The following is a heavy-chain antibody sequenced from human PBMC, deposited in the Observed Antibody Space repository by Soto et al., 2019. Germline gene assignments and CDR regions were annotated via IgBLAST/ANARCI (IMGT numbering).Heavy chain of an antibody. D-gene: IGHD2-15*01. CDR2: IYHSGGT. CDR1: GGSISSNKW. V-gene: IGHV4-4*02. CDR3: AGPLYCSAGSCGAALGY. Sequence: SETLSLTCAVSGGSISSNKWCSWVRQPPGKGLEWIGEIYHSGGTNYNPSLKSRVTISVDNSENQFSLKLSSVTAADTAVYYCAGPLYCSAGSCGAALGYWGQGTLVTVSS. J-gene: IGHJ4*02.